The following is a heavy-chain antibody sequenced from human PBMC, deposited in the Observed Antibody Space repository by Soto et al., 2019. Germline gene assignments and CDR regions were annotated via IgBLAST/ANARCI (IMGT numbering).Heavy chain of an antibody. D-gene: IGHD3-3*01. V-gene: IGHV4-39*01. CDR2: IYYSGST. J-gene: IGHJ4*02. CDR1: GGSISSSSYY. Sequence: QLQLQESGPGLVKPSETLSLTCTVSGGSISSSSYYWGWIRQPPGKGLEWIGSIYYSGSTYYNPSLKSRVTISVDTSKNQFSLKLSSVTAADTAVYYCAKFTIPRSASPYKDYWGQGTLVTVSS. CDR3: AKFTIPRSASPYKDY.